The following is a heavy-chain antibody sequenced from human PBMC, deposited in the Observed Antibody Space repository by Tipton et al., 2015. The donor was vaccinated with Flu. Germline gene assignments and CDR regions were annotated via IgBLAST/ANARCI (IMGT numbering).Heavy chain of an antibody. CDR1: GFTFSDYY. Sequence: SLRLSCAASGFTFSDYYMSWIRQAPGKGLEWVAVIWYDGSNIHYADSVKGRFTISRDNSKNTLYLQMNGLRAEDTAVYYCARDEGVVNYYFGMDVWGQGTTVTVSS. J-gene: IGHJ6*01. CDR2: IWYDGSNI. V-gene: IGHV3-33*08. CDR3: ARDEGVVNYYFGMDV.